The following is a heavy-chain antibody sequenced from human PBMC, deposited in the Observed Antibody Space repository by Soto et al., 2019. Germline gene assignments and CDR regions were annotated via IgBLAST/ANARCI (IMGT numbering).Heavy chain of an antibody. CDR1: GYTFTSYC. V-gene: IGHV1-46*01. CDR2: INPSGGST. J-gene: IGHJ6*02. Sequence: SVKGSCPASGYTFTSYCMHWVRQAPGQRLEWMGIINPSGGSTSYAQKFQGRVTMTRDTSTSTVYMELSSLRSEDTAVYYCAGPAKGGNMVRGVMTNTDYHYEGLYVWGQRTTVPVSS. CDR3: AGPAKGGNMVRGVMTNTDYHYEGLYV. D-gene: IGHD3-10*01.